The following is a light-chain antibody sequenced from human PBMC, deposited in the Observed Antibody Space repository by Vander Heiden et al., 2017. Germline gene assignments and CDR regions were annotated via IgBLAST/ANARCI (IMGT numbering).Light chain of an antibody. J-gene: IGKJ1*01. Sequence: EIVMTQSPATLSVSPGERATLSCRASQSVSSNLAWYQQKPGQAPRLLIYGASTRATGIPDRFSGSGSGTEFTLTISSLQSVDFAVYYCQQYNNWWTFGQGTKVEIK. CDR1: QSVSSN. V-gene: IGKV3-15*01. CDR3: QQYNNWWT. CDR2: GAS.